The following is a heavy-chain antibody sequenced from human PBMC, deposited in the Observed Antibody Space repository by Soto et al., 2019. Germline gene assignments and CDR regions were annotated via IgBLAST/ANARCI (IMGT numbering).Heavy chain of an antibody. CDR1: GGSISSYY. D-gene: IGHD3-16*02. CDR2: IYYSGST. V-gene: IGHV4-59*01. Sequence: QVQLQESGPGLVKPSETLSLTCTVSGGSISSYYWSWIRQPPGKGLEWIGYIYYSGSTNYNPSLKSRVTISVDTSKNQCSLKLSSVTAADTAVYYCARVVTAMDAFDIWGQGTMVTVSS. CDR3: ARVVTAMDAFDI. J-gene: IGHJ3*02.